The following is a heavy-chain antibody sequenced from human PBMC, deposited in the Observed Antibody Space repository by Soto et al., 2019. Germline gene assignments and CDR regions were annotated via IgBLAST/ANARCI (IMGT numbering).Heavy chain of an antibody. V-gene: IGHV4-34*01. CDR2: INHSGST. CDR3: ARGQGSSWYYYYYGMDV. D-gene: IGHD6-13*01. CDR1: GGSFSGYY. J-gene: IGHJ6*02. Sequence: SETLSLTCAVYGGSFSGYYWSWSRQPPGKGLEWIGEINHSGSTNYNPSLKSRVTISVDTSKNQFSLKLSSVTAADTAVYYCARGQGSSWYYYYYGMDVWGQGTTVT.